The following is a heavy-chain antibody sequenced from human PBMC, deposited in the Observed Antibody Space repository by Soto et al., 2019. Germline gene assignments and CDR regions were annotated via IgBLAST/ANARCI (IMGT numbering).Heavy chain of an antibody. CDR2: VHSTGST. Sequence: PSETLSLTCTVSGGSLSGYHWSWVRQPAGKGLEWIGRVHSTGSTDYNPSVKSRITVSLDTSKKQFSLKLKSVTAADTALYFCARDPVSLTLFAYWGQGIHVTVSS. CDR1: GGSLSGYH. D-gene: IGHD4-17*01. V-gene: IGHV4-4*07. J-gene: IGHJ4*02. CDR3: ARDPVSLTLFAY.